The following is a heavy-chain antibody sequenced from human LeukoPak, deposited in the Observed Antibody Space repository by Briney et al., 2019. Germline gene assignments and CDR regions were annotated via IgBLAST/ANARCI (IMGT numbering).Heavy chain of an antibody. D-gene: IGHD2-2*01. CDR1: GFTFDDYG. CDR3: ARAFPRYCSSTSCYAFDI. V-gene: IGHV3-20*01. CDR2: INWNGSST. J-gene: IGHJ3*02. Sequence: PGGSLRLSCAASGFTFDDYGMSWVRQAPGKGLEWVSGINWNGSSTGYADSVKGRFTISRDNAKNSLYLQMNSLRAEDTALYHCARAFPRYCSSTSCYAFDIWGQGTMVTVSS.